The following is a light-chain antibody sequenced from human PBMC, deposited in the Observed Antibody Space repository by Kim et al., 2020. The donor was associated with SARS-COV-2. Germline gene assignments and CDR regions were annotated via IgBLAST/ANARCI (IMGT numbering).Light chain of an antibody. CDR3: ETWDSNTRV. CDR1: SGHTNCI. V-gene: IGLV4-60*03. CDR2: LEGSGSY. Sequence: SSVKLTCTLKSGHTNCIIAWHQQQPGKAPRYLMKLEGSGSYNTGTGVPVRFSGSSSGPDRYLTVSNLQSEDEADYYCETWDSNTRVFGGGTQLTVL. J-gene: IGLJ3*02.